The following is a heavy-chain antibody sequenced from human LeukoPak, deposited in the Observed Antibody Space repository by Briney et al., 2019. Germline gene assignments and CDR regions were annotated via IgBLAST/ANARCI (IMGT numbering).Heavy chain of an antibody. J-gene: IGHJ6*03. CDR3: AKVSSGWYSRSYYYYYYMDV. CDR2: ISSSGSTI. V-gene: IGHV3-48*03. D-gene: IGHD6-19*01. Sequence: GGSLRLSCAASGFTFSSYEMNWVRQAPGKGLEWVSYISSSGSTIYYADSVKGRFTISRDNAKNSLYLQMNSLRAEDTAVYYCAKVSSGWYSRSYYYYYYMDVWGKGTTVTVSS. CDR1: GFTFSSYE.